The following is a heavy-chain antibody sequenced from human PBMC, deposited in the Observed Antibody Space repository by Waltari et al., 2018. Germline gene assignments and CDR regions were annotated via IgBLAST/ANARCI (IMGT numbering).Heavy chain of an antibody. J-gene: IGHJ4*02. CDR2: INHSGST. CDR1: GGSFSGYY. D-gene: IGHD1-26*01. V-gene: IGHV4-34*01. Sequence: QVQLQQWGAGLLKPSETLSLTCAVYGGSFSGYYWLWIRPPPGKVLEWIGEINHSGSTNYNPSLKSRVTISVDTSKNQFSLKLSSVTAADTAVYYCARRGWELLKGYYFDYWGQGTLVTVSS. CDR3: ARRGWELLKGYYFDY.